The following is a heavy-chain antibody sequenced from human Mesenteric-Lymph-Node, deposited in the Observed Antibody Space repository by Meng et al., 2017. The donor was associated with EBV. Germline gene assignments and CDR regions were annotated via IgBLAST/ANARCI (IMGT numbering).Heavy chain of an antibody. J-gene: IGHJ4*02. D-gene: IGHD5-24*01. V-gene: IGHV4-30-4*01. CDR3: ARGSRDGYNLDY. Sequence: QVQLQESGPGLVKPSQTLSLTCAVSGGSISSGCYYWSWIRQPPGKGLEWIGYIYYSGSTYYNPSLKSRVTISVDTSKNQFSLKLSSVTAADTAVYYCARGSRDGYNLDYWGQGTLVTVSS. CDR2: IYYSGST. CDR1: GGSISSGCYY.